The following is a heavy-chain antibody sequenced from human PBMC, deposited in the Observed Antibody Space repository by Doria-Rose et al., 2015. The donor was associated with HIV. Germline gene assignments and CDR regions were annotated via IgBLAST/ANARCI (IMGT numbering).Heavy chain of an antibody. D-gene: IGHD3-10*01. CDR2: IKRAIDGGAA. V-gene: IGHV3-15*01. Sequence: VQLVQSGGGLVKAGGSLTLTCAASGFPFTNAWLSWVRQAPGKGLAWVGRIKRAIDGGAADYVATVEGRFTISRDDSKNTLYLHMNSLKTEDTAVYYCTTDKSWSPDYWGQGTLVTVSS. CDR3: TTDKSWSPDY. J-gene: IGHJ4*02. CDR1: GFPFTNAW.